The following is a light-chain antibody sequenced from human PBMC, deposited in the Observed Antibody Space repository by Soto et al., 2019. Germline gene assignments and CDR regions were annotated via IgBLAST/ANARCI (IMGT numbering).Light chain of an antibody. Sequence: QSAPTQPASVSGSPGQSITISRTGTSSDVGGYNHVSWYQIHPGKAPKLIIYEVTSRPSGVSYRFSGSKSGNSASLTISGLQAEDEADYYCSSYASSSSYVFGGGTKVTVL. CDR2: EVT. J-gene: IGLJ1*01. CDR3: SSYASSSSYV. V-gene: IGLV2-14*01. CDR1: SSDVGGYNH.